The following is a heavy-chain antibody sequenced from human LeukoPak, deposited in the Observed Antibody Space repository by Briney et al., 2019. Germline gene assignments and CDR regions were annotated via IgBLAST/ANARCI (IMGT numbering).Heavy chain of an antibody. V-gene: IGHV4-59*01. CDR1: GGSISSYY. D-gene: IGHD6-13*01. Sequence: SETLSLTCTVSGGSISSYYWSWIRQPPGKGLEWIGYIYYSGSTNYNPSLKSRVTISVDTSKNQFSLKLSSVTAADTAVYYCARGLYSSSWYSYYYMDVWGKGTTVTVSS. CDR2: IYYSGST. CDR3: ARGLYSSSWYSYYYMDV. J-gene: IGHJ6*03.